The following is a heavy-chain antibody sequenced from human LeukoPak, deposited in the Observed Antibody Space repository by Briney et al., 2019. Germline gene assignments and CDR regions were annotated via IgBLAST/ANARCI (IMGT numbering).Heavy chain of an antibody. Sequence: PSETLSLTSTVSGGSISSSSYYWNWIRQPPGKGLEWVGYVHYSGDTKSNPSLKSRVTMSVDTSKSQFSLKLSSVTTADTAIYYCAKWNNAWRAWGSWGQGTLVTVSS. CDR3: AKWNNAWRAWGS. J-gene: IGHJ5*02. D-gene: IGHD1/OR15-1a*01. CDR2: VHYSGDT. V-gene: IGHV4-61*01. CDR1: GGSISSSSYY.